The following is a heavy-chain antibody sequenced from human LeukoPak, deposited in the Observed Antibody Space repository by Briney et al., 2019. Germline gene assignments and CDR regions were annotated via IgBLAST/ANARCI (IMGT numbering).Heavy chain of an antibody. Sequence: PGGSLRLSCAASGFTFSSYGMHWVPQAPGKGLEWVAFIRYDGSNKYYADSVKGRFTISRDNSKNTLYLQMNSLRAEDTAVYYCAKLDTAMVNLDYWGQGTLVTVSS. D-gene: IGHD5-18*01. CDR2: IRYDGSNK. V-gene: IGHV3-30*02. CDR1: GFTFSSYG. CDR3: AKLDTAMVNLDY. J-gene: IGHJ4*02.